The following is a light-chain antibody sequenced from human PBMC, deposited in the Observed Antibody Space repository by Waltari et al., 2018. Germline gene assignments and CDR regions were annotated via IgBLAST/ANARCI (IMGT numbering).Light chain of an antibody. CDR3: SAFTSSSVYV. V-gene: IGLV2-14*01. Sequence: QSALTQPASVSGSPGQSITISCTGTSSDVGGFNSVSWYQQHPGKAPKLMIYVVSNRPSGVSSRLSGSKSGNTASLTISGLQAEDESDYYCSAFTSSSVYVFGTGTKVTVL. CDR2: VVS. J-gene: IGLJ1*01. CDR1: SSDVGGFNS.